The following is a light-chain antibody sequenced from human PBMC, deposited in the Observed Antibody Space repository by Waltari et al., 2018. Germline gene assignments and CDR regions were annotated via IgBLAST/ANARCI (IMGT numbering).Light chain of an antibody. CDR1: STDIGVYFF. Sequence: QSALTQPASVSGSPGQSITISCTGSSTDIGVYFFFSWYQQQSGKAPKLIIYGVRNRPSGVSDRFSGSKSDNTASLTISGLQTQDEADYYCSSYSSTTTRVLFGGGTRLTVL. J-gene: IGLJ2*01. V-gene: IGLV2-14*03. CDR2: GVR. CDR3: SSYSSTTTRVL.